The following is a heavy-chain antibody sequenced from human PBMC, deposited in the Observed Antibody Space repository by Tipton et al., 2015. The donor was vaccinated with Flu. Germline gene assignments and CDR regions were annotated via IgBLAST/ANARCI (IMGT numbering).Heavy chain of an antibody. CDR1: GGSISSYY. Sequence: TLSLTCTVSGGSISSYYWSWIRQPPGKGLEWIGYIYYSGSTNYNPSLKSRVTISVDTSKNQFSLKLSSVTAADTAVYYCARDEGSGWYGTDYWGQGTLVTVSS. J-gene: IGHJ4*02. CDR3: ARDEGSGWYGTDY. V-gene: IGHV4-59*01. CDR2: IYYSGST. D-gene: IGHD6-19*01.